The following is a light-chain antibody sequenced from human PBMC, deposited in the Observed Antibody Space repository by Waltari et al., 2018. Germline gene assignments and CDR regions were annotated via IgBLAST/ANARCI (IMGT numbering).Light chain of an antibody. V-gene: IGLV1-44*01. J-gene: IGLJ3*02. CDR1: APNIGGNS. Sequence: QSVLTQPPSASGTPGQRVTIPCSGSAPNIGGNSVNWYQQLPGKAPKLLIYRSDQRPSGVPDRFSASKTGTSASLAISGLQSEDEADYFCASWDDSLNGHWVFGGGTKVTVL. CDR2: RSD. CDR3: ASWDDSLNGHWV.